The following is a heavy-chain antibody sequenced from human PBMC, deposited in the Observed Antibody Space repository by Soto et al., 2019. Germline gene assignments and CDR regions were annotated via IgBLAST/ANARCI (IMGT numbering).Heavy chain of an antibody. V-gene: IGHV1-46*03. CDR2: INPSGGST. CDR3: AREESVVVVDALDLPSNWCEP. D-gene: IGHD2-15*01. CDR1: GYTFTSYY. J-gene: IGHJ5*02. Sequence: QVQLVQSGAEVKKPGASVKVSCKASGYTFTSYYMHWVRQAPGQGLEWMGIINPSGGSTSYAQKFQGRVTMTRDTSTSTVYMELSSLRSEETAVYYCAREESVVVVDALDLPSNWCEPWGQGTLVTVYS.